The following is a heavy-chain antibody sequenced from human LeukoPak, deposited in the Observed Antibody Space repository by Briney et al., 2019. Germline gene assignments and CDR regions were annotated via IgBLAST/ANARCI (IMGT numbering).Heavy chain of an antibody. CDR1: GGSISSGSYY. V-gene: IGHV4-61*02. CDR3: AREGYCSSTSCTDY. J-gene: IGHJ4*02. Sequence: TSETLSLTCTVSGGSISSGSYYWSWLRQPAGKGLEWIGRIYTSGSTNYNPSLKSRVTISVDTSKNQFSLKLSSVTAADTAVYYCAREGYCSSTSCTDYWGQGTLVTVSS. CDR2: IYTSGST. D-gene: IGHD2-2*01.